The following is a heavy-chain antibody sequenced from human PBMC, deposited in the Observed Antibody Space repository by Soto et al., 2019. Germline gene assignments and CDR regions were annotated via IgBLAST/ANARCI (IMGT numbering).Heavy chain of an antibody. Sequence: SETLSLTCTVSGGSISNYYWSWIRQPPGKGLEWIGYIYFTGSTRYNSSLKSRVTISVDTSKNQFSLKLYSVTAADTAVYYCARVGSGYVRGFDYWGQGILVTVSS. D-gene: IGHD5-12*01. V-gene: IGHV4-59*01. CDR1: GGSISNYY. CDR2: IYFTGST. CDR3: ARVGSGYVRGFDY. J-gene: IGHJ4*02.